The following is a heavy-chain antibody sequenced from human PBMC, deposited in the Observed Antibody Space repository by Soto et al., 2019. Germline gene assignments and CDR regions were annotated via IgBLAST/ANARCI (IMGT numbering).Heavy chain of an antibody. CDR2: ISYDGSNK. CDR3: ANEGSYGDYDRGWYFDL. V-gene: IGHV3-30*18. CDR1: GFTFSSYG. D-gene: IGHD4-17*01. Sequence: QVQLVESGGGVVQPGRSLRLSCAASGFTFSSYGMHWVRQAPGKGLEWVAVISYDGSNKYYADSVKGRFTISRDNSKNTLYLQMNSLRAEDTAVYYCANEGSYGDYDRGWYFDLWGRGTLVTVSS. J-gene: IGHJ2*01.